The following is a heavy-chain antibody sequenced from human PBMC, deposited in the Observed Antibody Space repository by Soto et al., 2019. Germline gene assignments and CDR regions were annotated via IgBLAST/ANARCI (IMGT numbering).Heavy chain of an antibody. CDR3: ARGYYSSSWRVFDY. J-gene: IGHJ4*02. CDR1: GYTFSGYF. CDR2: MNPNSGGT. V-gene: IGHV1-2*02. D-gene: IGHD6-13*01. Sequence: QVQLVQSRADVKKPGASVKVSCKTSGYTFSGYFMHWLRQAPGQGLEWMGWMNPNSGGTDYAQNFQGRVSMTWDTSISTAYKELSRLRSDDTAIYYCARGYYSSSWRVFDYWGQGTLVTVSS.